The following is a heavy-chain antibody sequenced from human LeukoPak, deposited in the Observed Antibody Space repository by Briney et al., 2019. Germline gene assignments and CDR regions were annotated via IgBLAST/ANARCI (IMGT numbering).Heavy chain of an antibody. CDR1: GFSLTTGVA. J-gene: IGHJ4*02. Sequence: SGPALVKPTQTLTLTCTFSGFSLTTGVAVAWIRQPPGKALEWIALPFWDDEKRYSSSLESRLTITKYTSRNQVVLTMTNVDPADTATYFCAQRRRYCIGGTCAYNFDQWGQGVLVTVSS. D-gene: IGHD2-15*01. CDR2: PFWDDEK. CDR3: AQRRRYCIGGTCAYNFDQ. V-gene: IGHV2-5*02.